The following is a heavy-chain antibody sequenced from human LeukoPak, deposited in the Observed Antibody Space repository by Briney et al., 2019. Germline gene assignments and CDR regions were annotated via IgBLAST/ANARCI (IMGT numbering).Heavy chain of an antibody. D-gene: IGHD6-13*01. CDR1: GFTFSSYW. V-gene: IGHV3-7*01. CDR3: ARDWPSYSSSWYVKDY. J-gene: IGHJ4*02. CDR2: IKQDGSEK. Sequence: PGGSLRLSCAASGFTFSSYWMSWVRQAPGKGLEWVANIKQDGSEKYYVDSVKGRFTISRDNAKNSLYLQMNSLRAEDTAVYYCARDWPSYSSSWYVKDYWGQGTLVTVSS.